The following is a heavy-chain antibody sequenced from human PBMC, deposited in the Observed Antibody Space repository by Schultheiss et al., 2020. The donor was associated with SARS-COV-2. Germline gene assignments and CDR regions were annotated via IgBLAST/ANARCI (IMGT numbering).Heavy chain of an antibody. CDR1: GYSFSNYW. D-gene: IGHD2-8*01. CDR2: IYPGDSDT. V-gene: IGHV5-51*01. CDR3: ARIHDTNGDYFSDFFDY. J-gene: IGHJ4*02. Sequence: GGSLRLSCKGSGYSFSNYWIGWVRQMPGKGLEWMGLIYPGDSDTRDSPSFQGQVTISADKSISTAYLQWNSLKASDTAIYYCARIHDTNGDYFSDFFDYWGQGTLVTVSS.